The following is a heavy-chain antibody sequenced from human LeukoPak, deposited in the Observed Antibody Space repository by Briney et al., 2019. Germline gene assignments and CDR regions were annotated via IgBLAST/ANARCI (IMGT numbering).Heavy chain of an antibody. J-gene: IGHJ4*02. CDR3: ARDDYGGALGY. CDR2: INPNSGGI. CDR1: GYTFTGYY. V-gene: IGHV1-2*02. Sequence: ASVKVSCKASGYTFTGYYMHWVRQAPGQGLEWMGWINPNSGGINYAQKFQGRVTMTRDTSISTAYMELSRLRSDDTAVYYCARDDYGGALGYWGQGTLVTVSS. D-gene: IGHD4-23*01.